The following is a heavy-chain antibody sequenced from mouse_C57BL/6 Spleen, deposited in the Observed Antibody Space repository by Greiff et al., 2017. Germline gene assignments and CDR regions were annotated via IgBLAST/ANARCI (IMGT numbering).Heavy chain of an antibody. CDR2: IDPSDSYT. Sequence: QVQLQQPGAELVKPGASVKLSCKASGYTFTSYWMQWVKQRPGQGLEWIGEIDPSDSYTNYNQKFKGKATLTVDTSSSTAYMQLSSLTSEDSAVYYCARGGYDYDAMDYWGQGTSVTVSS. V-gene: IGHV1-50*01. D-gene: IGHD2-10*02. J-gene: IGHJ4*01. CDR3: ARGGYDYDAMDY. CDR1: GYTFTSYW.